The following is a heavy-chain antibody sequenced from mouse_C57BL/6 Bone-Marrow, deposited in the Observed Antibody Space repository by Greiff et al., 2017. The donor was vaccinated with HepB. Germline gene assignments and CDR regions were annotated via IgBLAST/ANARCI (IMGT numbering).Heavy chain of an antibody. V-gene: IGHV1-82*01. D-gene: IGHD2-1*01. Sequence: QVQLQQSGPELVKPGASVKISCKASGYAFSSSWMNWVKQRPGKGLEWIGRIYPGDGDTNYNGKFKGKATLTVDKPSSTAYMQLSSLTSEDSAVYYCARPYGNYGFAYWGQGTLVTVSA. J-gene: IGHJ3*01. CDR2: IYPGDGDT. CDR1: GYAFSSSW. CDR3: ARPYGNYGFAY.